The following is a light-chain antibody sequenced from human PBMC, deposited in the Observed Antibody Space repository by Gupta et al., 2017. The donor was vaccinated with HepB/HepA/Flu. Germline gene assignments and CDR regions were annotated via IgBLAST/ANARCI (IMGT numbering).Light chain of an antibody. CDR3: QVWDTTSEHRV. CDR1: NIGRKG. CDR2: DDN. Sequence: SYVLTQPPSVSVSPGKTARITCGGNNIGRKGVHWYQQRPGQAPVLVIYDDNDRPSGIPERFSGSNSGNTATLTISRVEVGDEGDDDCQVWDTTSEHRVFGGGTKLTVL. J-gene: IGLJ3*02. V-gene: IGLV3-21*03.